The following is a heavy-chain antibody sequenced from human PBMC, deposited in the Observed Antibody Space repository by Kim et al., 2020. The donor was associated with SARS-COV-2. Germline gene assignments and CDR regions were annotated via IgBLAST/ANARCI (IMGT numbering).Heavy chain of an antibody. D-gene: IGHD3-10*01. J-gene: IGHJ4*02. V-gene: IGHV3-23*01. CDR3: AKKFHYGSGSYLYYFDY. Sequence: ERRRFTISRDNAKNTLYLQMNSRRAEDTAVYYCAKKFHYGSGSYLYYFDYWGQGTLVTVSS.